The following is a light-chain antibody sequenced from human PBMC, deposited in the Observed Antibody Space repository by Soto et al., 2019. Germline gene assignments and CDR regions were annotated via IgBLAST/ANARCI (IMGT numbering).Light chain of an antibody. CDR3: QQYNSCLT. Sequence: IQMTQSPSTLSASVGDRVTITCRASQSISSWLDWYQQKPGKAPKLLIYDASSLESGVPSRFSGTGSGTEFTLTISSLQPDDFATYYCQQYNSCLTFGGGTKVEIK. CDR2: DAS. CDR1: QSISSW. J-gene: IGKJ4*01. V-gene: IGKV1-5*01.